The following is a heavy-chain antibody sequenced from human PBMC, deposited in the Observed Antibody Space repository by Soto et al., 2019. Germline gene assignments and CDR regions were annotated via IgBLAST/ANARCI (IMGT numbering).Heavy chain of an antibody. CDR3: ARDDEYSGNAMDV. CDR1: GFTFSNYG. D-gene: IGHD3-10*01. CDR2: ILNDGSNR. V-gene: IGHV3-33*01. Sequence: QVQLVESGGGVVQPGRSLTLSCAASGFTFSNYGMHWVRQAPGKGLEWVAVILNDGSNRYHADSVKDRFTISRDNSKNTLYLQMNSLRAEDTAVYYCARDDEYSGNAMDVWGQGTTVTLS. J-gene: IGHJ6*02.